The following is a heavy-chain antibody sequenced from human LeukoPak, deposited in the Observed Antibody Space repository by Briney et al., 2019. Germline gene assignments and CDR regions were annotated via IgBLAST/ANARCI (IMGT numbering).Heavy chain of an antibody. CDR2: IYSGGST. J-gene: IGHJ4*02. CDR3: AKVPLRFLEWYPFDY. D-gene: IGHD3-3*01. Sequence: GGSLRLSCAASGFTVSSNYMSWVRQAPGKGLEWVSVIYSGGSTYYADSVKGRFTISRDNSKNTLYLQMNSLRAEDTAVYYCAKVPLRFLEWYPFDYWGQGTLVTVSS. V-gene: IGHV3-53*01. CDR1: GFTVSSNY.